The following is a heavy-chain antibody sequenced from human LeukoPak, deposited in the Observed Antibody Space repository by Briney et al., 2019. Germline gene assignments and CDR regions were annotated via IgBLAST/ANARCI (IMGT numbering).Heavy chain of an antibody. J-gene: IGHJ4*02. CDR1: SFTFIRYE. Sequence: PGGSLTLSCAASSFTFIRYEMNELRQAPGKGLEWVSYIRSSGSNIWYAEFVKGRLTIVRDNAKKSLYLQMNRMRAEDTAVYYCARVQAPTYDSSGYYSYWGQGTMVTVSS. CDR3: ARVQAPTYDSSGYYSY. D-gene: IGHD3-22*01. CDR2: IRSSGSNI. V-gene: IGHV3-48*03.